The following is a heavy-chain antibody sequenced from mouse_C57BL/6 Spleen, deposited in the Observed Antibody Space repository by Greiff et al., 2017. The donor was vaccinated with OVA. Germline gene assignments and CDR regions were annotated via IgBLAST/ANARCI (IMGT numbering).Heavy chain of an antibody. CDR3: ASTPSLSTVVADWYFDV. CDR1: GYTFTSYW. J-gene: IGHJ1*03. Sequence: QVQLQQPGAELVKPGASVKMSCKASGYTFTSYWITWVKQRPGQGLEWIGDIYPGSGSTNYNEKFKSKATLTVDTSSSTAYMQLSSLTSEDSAVYYCASTPSLSTVVADWYFDVWGTGTTVTVSS. V-gene: IGHV1-55*01. D-gene: IGHD1-1*01. CDR2: IYPGSGST.